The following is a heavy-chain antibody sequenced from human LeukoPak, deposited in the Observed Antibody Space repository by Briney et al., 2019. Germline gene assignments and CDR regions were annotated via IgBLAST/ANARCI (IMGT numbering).Heavy chain of an antibody. J-gene: IGHJ3*02. CDR1: GFTYTGFA. V-gene: IGHV3-23*01. CDR2: ISGSGGST. Sequence: PGGSLRLSCAASGFTYTGFAMTWVRQAPGKGLKWVSSISGSGGSTYYADSVKGRFTISRDNSKNTLYLQMNSLRAEDTAVYYCARDLVVATMDGNAFDIWGQGTMVTVS. CDR3: ARDLVVATMDGNAFDI. D-gene: IGHD5-12*01.